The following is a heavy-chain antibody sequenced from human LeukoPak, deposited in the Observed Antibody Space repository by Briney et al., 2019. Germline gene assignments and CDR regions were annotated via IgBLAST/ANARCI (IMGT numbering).Heavy chain of an antibody. D-gene: IGHD2-21*02. Sequence: ASVKVSCKASGYTFTSYYMHWVRQAPGQGLEWMGLINPSGGSTSYAQKFQGRVTMTTDTSTSTAYMELRSLRSDDTAVYYCAREIAYCGGDCRYGMDVWGQGTTVTVSS. J-gene: IGHJ6*02. CDR3: AREIAYCGGDCRYGMDV. CDR1: GYTFTSYY. CDR2: INPSGGST. V-gene: IGHV1-46*01.